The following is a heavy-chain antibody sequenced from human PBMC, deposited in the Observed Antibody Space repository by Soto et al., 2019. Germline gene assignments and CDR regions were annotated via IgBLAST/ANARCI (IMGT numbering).Heavy chain of an antibody. CDR3: GIDRNVMVPGSYLYFGIDV. D-gene: IGHD3-10*01. CDR1: GFTFSTYA. J-gene: IGHJ6*02. V-gene: IGHV3-33*01. CDR2: MWYETTGE. Sequence: VGSLRLSCVASGFTFSTYAIHWVRQAPGKGLEWVAVMWYETTGEYYAASVKGRFTISRDISKNTLYLQMNSLRAEDTAVYYCGIDRNVMVPGSYLYFGIDVWGQGTTVTVSS.